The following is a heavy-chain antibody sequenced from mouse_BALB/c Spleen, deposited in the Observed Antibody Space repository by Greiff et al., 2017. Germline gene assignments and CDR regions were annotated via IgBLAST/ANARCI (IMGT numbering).Heavy chain of an antibody. CDR3: ARNPRYGSRALWYFDV. D-gene: IGHD1-1*01. Sequence: QVQLQQSGPGLVQPSQSLSITCTVSGFSLTSYGVHWVRQSPGKGLEWLGVIWSGGSTDYNAAFISRLSISKDNSKSQVFFKMNSLQANDTAIYYCARNPRYGSRALWYFDVWGAGTTVTVSS. CDR1: GFSLTSYG. CDR2: IWSGGST. V-gene: IGHV2-2*02. J-gene: IGHJ1*01.